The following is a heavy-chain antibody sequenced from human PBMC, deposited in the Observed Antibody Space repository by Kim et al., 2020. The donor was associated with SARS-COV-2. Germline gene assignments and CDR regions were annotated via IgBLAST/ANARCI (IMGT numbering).Heavy chain of an antibody. V-gene: IGHV3-23*01. J-gene: IGHJ4*02. D-gene: IGHD6-13*01. Sequence: GIAYYADPGKGRVTISRDNAKNTLYLQMNSLRAEDTAVYYCAKQAGTFDYWGQGTLVTVSS. CDR2: GIA. CDR3: AKQAGTFDY.